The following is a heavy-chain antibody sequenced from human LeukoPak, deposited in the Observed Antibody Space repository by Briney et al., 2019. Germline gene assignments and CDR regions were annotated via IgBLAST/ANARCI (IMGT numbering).Heavy chain of an antibody. D-gene: IGHD5-18*01. CDR3: AREGRGYSYGHTSFDY. CDR1: GGTFSSYA. V-gene: IGHV1-69*13. Sequence: SVKVSRKASGGTFSSYAISWVRQAPGQGLEWMGGIIPIFGTANYAQKFQGRVTITADESTSTAYMELSSLRSEDTAVYYCAREGRGYSYGHTSFDYWGQGTLVTVSS. J-gene: IGHJ4*02. CDR2: IIPIFGTA.